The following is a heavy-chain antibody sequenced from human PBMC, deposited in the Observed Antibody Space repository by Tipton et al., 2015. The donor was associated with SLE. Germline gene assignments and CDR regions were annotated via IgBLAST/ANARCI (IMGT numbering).Heavy chain of an antibody. J-gene: IGHJ4*02. CDR1: GFTFSSYG. Sequence: SLRLSCAASGFTFSSYGMHWVRQAPGKGLEWVAFIRYDGSNKYYADSVKGRFTISRDNSKNTLYLQMNSLRAEDTAVYYCAKDYGAADYYFDYWGQGTLVTVSS. V-gene: IGHV3-30*02. CDR3: AKDYGAADYYFDY. CDR2: IRYDGSNK. D-gene: IGHD6-13*01.